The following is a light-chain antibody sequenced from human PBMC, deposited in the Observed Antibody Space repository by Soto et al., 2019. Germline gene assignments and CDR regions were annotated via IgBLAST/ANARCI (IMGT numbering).Light chain of an antibody. CDR3: QQYSNYWT. Sequence: DIQMTQSPPTLSASVGDRVTITCRASQGIGDWLAWYQQKPGKGPKLLIYRASNLENGVPSRFSGGGSGTEFSLTISNLQLGDFATYYCQQYSNYWTFGQGTKVEIK. J-gene: IGKJ1*01. V-gene: IGKV1-5*03. CDR2: RAS. CDR1: QGIGDW.